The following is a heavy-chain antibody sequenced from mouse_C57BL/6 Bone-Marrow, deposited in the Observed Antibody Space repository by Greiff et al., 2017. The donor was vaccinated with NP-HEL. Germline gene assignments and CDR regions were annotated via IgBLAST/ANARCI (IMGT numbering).Heavy chain of an antibody. CDR1: GYSITSGYY. J-gene: IGHJ1*03. D-gene: IGHD1-1*01. V-gene: IGHV3-6*01. CDR3: AYYGSSGYFDV. CDR2: ISYDGSN. Sequence: ESGPGLVKPSQSLSLTCSVTGYSITSGYYWNWIRQFPGNKLEWMGYISYDGSNNYNPSLKNLISIPRDTSKNQFFLKLNSVTTEDTATYYCAYYGSSGYFDVWGTGTTVTVSS.